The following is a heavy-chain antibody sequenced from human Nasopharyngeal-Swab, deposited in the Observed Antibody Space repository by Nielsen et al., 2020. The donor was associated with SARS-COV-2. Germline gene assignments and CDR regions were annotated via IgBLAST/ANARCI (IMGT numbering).Heavy chain of an antibody. CDR2: ISSSGSTI. J-gene: IGHJ4*02. CDR3: ARGPIAARQLVVDY. CDR1: GFTFSDYY. D-gene: IGHD6-6*01. Sequence: GGSLRLSCAASGFTFSDYYMSWIRQAPGKGLEWASYISSSGSTIYYADSVKGRFTISRDNAKNSLYLQMNSLRAEDTAVYYCARGPIAARQLVVDYWGQGTLVTVSS. V-gene: IGHV3-11*01.